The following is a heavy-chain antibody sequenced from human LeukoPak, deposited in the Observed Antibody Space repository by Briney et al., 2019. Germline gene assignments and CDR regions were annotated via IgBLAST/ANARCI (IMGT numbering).Heavy chain of an antibody. CDR1: GFTFSSYS. CDR2: ISGSGGSP. J-gene: IGHJ4*02. CDR3: ARGTGYNTGRSVDY. V-gene: IGHV3-23*01. Sequence: PGGSLRLSCTASGFTFSSYSMTWVRQAPGKGLEWVSAISGSGGSPYYADSVKGRFTIPRDNSKNTLYLQMNSLRAEDTAVYYCARGTGYNTGRSVDYWGQGTLVTVSS. D-gene: IGHD6-25*01.